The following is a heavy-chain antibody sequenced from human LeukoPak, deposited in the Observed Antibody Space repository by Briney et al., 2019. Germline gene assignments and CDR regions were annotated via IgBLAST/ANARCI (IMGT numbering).Heavy chain of an antibody. CDR3: ARDISQWVLIVATIPYYFDY. Sequence: GASVKVSCKASGYTFTSYAMHWVRQAPGQRLEWMGWISAYNGNTNYAQKLQGRVTMTTDTSTSTAYMELRSLRSDDTAVYYCARDISQWVLIVATIPYYFDYWGQGTLVTVSS. V-gene: IGHV1-18*01. D-gene: IGHD5-12*01. CDR1: GYTFTSYA. CDR2: ISAYNGNT. J-gene: IGHJ4*02.